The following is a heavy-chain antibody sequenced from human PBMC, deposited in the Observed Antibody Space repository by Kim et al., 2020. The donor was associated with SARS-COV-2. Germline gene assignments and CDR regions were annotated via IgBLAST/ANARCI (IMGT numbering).Heavy chain of an antibody. V-gene: IGHV4-61*02. J-gene: IGHJ6*02. CDR3: ARGCCSTLISEYYYGMDV. D-gene: IGHD2-2*01. CDR1: GGSISSGSYY. Sequence: SETLSLTCTVSGGSISSGSYYWSWIRQPAGKGLEWIGRIYTSGSTNYNPSLKSRVTISVDTSKNQFSLKLSSVTAADTAVYYCARGCCSTLISEYYYGMDVWGQGTTVTVSS. CDR2: IYTSGST.